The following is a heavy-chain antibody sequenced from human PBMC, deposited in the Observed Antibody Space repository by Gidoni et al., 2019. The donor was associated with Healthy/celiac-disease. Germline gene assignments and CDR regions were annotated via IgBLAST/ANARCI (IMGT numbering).Heavy chain of an antibody. V-gene: IGHV1-69*01. CDR3: ARDERSYDFWSGYHNPNWFDP. D-gene: IGHD3-3*01. J-gene: IGHJ5*02. Sequence: QVQLVQSGAEVKKPGSSVKVSCKASGGTFSSYAISWVRQAPGQGLEWMGGIIPIFGTANYAQKFQGRVTITADESTSTAYMELSSLRSEDTAVYYCARDERSYDFWSGYHNPNWFDPWGQGTLVTVSS. CDR1: GGTFSSYA. CDR2: IIPIFGTA.